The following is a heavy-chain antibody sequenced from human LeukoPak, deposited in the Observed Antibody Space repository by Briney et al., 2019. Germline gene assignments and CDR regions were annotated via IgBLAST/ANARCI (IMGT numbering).Heavy chain of an antibody. D-gene: IGHD2-2*01. V-gene: IGHV1-18*01. J-gene: IGHJ5*02. CDR2: ISAYNGET. CDR1: GYIFTSYG. Sequence: ASVKVSCKASGYIFTSYGFTWVRQAPGQGLEWLGWISAYNGETSYAPKFQGRVTMTTDTSTTTAYMELRNLRSDDTAVYYCGRGQLPQPNWFDPWGQGTLVTVSS. CDR3: GRGQLPQPNWFDP.